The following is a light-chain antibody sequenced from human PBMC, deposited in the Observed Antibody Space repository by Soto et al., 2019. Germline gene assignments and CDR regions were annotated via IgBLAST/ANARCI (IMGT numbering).Light chain of an antibody. J-gene: IGKJ5*01. V-gene: IGKV3D-20*02. CDR3: QQRSNWPPIT. Sequence: EFVLTQSPGTLSLSPGERASLSFSAIQSVSSSYLAWYQQKPGQAPRLLIYDASNRATGIPARFSGSGSGTDFTLTISSLEPEDFAVYYCQQRSNWPPITFGQGTRLEI. CDR1: QSVSSSY. CDR2: DAS.